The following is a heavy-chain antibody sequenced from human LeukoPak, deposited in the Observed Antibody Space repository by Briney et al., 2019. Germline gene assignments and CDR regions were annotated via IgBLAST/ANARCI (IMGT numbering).Heavy chain of an antibody. J-gene: IGHJ3*02. D-gene: IGHD3-9*01. Sequence: SETLSLTCTVSGGSISSGSYYWSWIRQPAGKGLEWIGRIYTSGSTNYNPSLKSRVTISVDTSKNQFSLKLSSVTAADTAVYYCASFDWLLDAFDIWGQGTMVTVSS. CDR2: IYTSGST. CDR3: ASFDWLLDAFDI. CDR1: GGSISSGSYY. V-gene: IGHV4-61*02.